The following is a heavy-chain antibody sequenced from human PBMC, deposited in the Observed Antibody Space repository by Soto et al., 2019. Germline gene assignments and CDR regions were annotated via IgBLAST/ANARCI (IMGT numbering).Heavy chain of an antibody. J-gene: IGHJ6*02. CDR3: AREWDTAMVSSRYYYYGMDV. CDR1: GYTFTSYY. CDR2: INPSGGST. V-gene: IGHV1-46*01. Sequence: QVQLVQSGAEVKKPGASVKVSCKASGYTFTSYYMRWVRQAPGQGLEWMGIINPSGGSTSYAQKFQGRVTMTTDTSTSTVYMELSSLRSEDTAVYYCAREWDTAMVSSRYYYYGMDVWGQGTTVTVSS. D-gene: IGHD5-18*01.